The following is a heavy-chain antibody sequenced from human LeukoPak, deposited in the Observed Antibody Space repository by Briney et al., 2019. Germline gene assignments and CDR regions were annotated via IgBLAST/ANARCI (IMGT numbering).Heavy chain of an antibody. V-gene: IGHV4-59*08. J-gene: IGHJ3*02. CDR2: IYYSGNT. CDR3: GRQRKRDDVSDI. Sequence: SETLSLTCTVSGGSISSYYWSWIRQPPGKGLEWIGYIYYSGNTNYNPSLKSRVTISVDTSKNQFSLKVTSVTAADTAVYYCGRQRKRDDVSDIWGQGTMVTVSS. CDR1: GGSISSYY.